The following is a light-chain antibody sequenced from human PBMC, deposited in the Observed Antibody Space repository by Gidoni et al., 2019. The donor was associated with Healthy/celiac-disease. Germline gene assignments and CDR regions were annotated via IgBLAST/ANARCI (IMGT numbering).Light chain of an antibody. V-gene: IGLV1-40*01. CDR3: QSYDSSLSGWV. CDR2: VNS. Sequence: QSVLTQPPSVSGAPGQRVTIPCTGSNSNIGAGYDVPWYQQLPGQAPKLLIYVNSNRPSGVPDRFSGSKSGTSASLAITGLQAEDEADYYCQSYDSSLSGWVFGGGTKLTVL. CDR1: NSNIGAGYD. J-gene: IGLJ3*02.